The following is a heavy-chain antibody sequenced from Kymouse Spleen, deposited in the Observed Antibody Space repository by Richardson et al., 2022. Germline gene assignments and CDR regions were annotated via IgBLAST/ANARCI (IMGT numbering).Heavy chain of an antibody. D-gene: IGHD3-10*01. CDR2: INHSGST. J-gene: IGHJ4*02. V-gene: IGHV4-34*01. CDR3: ARADVVRGVMGWAYFDY. CDR1: GGSFSGYY. Sequence: QVQLQQWGAGLLKPSETLSLTCAVYGGSFSGYYWSWIRQPPGKGLEWIGEINHSGSTNYNPSLKSRVTISVDTSKNQFSLKLSSVTAADTAVYYCARADVVRGVMGWAYFDYWGQGTLVTVSS.